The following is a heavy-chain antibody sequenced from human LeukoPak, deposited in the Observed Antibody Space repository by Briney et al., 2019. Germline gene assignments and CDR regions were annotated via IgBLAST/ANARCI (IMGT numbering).Heavy chain of an antibody. V-gene: IGHV3-23*01. J-gene: IGHJ3*02. CDR1: GFTFSSYA. CDR2: MSGSGGST. D-gene: IGHD3-16*01. CDR3: AKDREYSYVYDAFDI. Sequence: GGSVRLSCAASGFTFSSYAMSWVRRAPGKGLEWVSGMSGSGGSTYYADSVRGRFTISRDNSKNTLYLQMNTLRAEDTAVYYCAKDREYSYVYDAFDIWGQGTLVTVSS.